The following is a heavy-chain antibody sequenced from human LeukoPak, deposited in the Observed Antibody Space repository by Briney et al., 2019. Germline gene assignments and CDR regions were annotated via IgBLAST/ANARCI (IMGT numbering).Heavy chain of an antibody. V-gene: IGHV1-18*01. Sequence: ASVKVSCKASGYTFTSYGISWARQAPGQGLEWMGWISAYNGNTNYAQKLQGRVTMTTDTSTSTAYMELRSLRSDDTAVYYCAREGANYYDSSGYYFDYWGQGTLVTVSS. CDR1: GYTFTSYG. J-gene: IGHJ4*02. CDR3: AREGANYYDSSGYYFDY. D-gene: IGHD3-22*01. CDR2: ISAYNGNT.